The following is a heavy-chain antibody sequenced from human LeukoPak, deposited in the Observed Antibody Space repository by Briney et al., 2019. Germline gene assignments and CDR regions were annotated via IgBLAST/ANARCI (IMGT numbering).Heavy chain of an antibody. CDR3: AREGEIGYDLSDY. CDR1: GYTFTNYY. V-gene: IGHV1-46*01. Sequence: ASVKVSCKASGYTFTNYYMNWVRQAPGQGLEWMGIINPSGGSTSYAQKFQGRVTVTRDTSTSTVYMELSSLRSEDTAMYYCAREGEIGYDLSDYWGQGTLVTVSS. J-gene: IGHJ4*02. D-gene: IGHD5-12*01. CDR2: INPSGGST.